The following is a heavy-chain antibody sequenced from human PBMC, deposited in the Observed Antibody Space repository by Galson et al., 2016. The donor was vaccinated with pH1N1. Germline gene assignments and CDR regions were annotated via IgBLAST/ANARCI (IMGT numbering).Heavy chain of an antibody. CDR1: GFTFSGSW. D-gene: IGHD3-3*01. V-gene: IGHV3-7*03. J-gene: IGHJ4*02. Sequence: SLRLSCAASGFTFSGSWMSWVRQAPGKGLEWVANIKHDATEMDYVDSVKGRFTISRDDSKKMLYLQINNLKIEDTAVYYCSADVYDFWSVSGDYWGQGTLLTVSS. CDR2: IKHDATEM. CDR3: SADVYDFWSVSGDY.